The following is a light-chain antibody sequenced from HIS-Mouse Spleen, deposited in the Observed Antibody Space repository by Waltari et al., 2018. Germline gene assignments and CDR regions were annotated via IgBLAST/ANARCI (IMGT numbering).Light chain of an antibody. CDR2: GAS. CDR1: QSVSSSY. CDR3: QQYGSSLPIT. Sequence: EIVLTQSPGTLSLSPGERATLSCRASQSVSSSYLAWYQQKPGQAPRLLIYGASSRATSIPDRFSGSGSGTDFTLTISRLEPEDFAVYYCQQYGSSLPITFGQGTRLEIK. J-gene: IGKJ5*01. V-gene: IGKV3-20*01.